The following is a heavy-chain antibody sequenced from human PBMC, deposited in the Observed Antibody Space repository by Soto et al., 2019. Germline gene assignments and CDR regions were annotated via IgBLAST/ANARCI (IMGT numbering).Heavy chain of an antibody. CDR3: ARDVPTEEGNDGYLMDV. V-gene: IGHV3-30*14. Sequence: QVQLVQSGGGVVQPGRSLRLSCAASGFAFNEYALHWVRQAPGKGLEWVAVIARDGGSEYYGKSGKGRFTIFSDKSRNMLYLQMNSLRPEDTAVYFCARDVPTEEGNDGYLMDVWGQGTSVIVSS. D-gene: IGHD5-18*01. J-gene: IGHJ6*01. CDR2: IARDGGSE. CDR1: GFAFNEYA.